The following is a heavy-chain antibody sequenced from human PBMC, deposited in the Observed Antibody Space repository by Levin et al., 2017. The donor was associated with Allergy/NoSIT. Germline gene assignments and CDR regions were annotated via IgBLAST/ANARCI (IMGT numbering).Heavy chain of an antibody. J-gene: IGHJ4*02. V-gene: IGHV3-72*01. CDR3: TRTQPGHHFDS. CDR2: SRNKASSYTT. CDR1: GFTFSDHY. Sequence: GESLKISCAASGFTFSDHYMDWVRQAPGKGLEWIARSRNKASSYTTEYAASVKGRFTISRDVSKNSLYLEMNSLKTEDTAMYFCTRTQPGHHFDSWGQGTLVTVSS.